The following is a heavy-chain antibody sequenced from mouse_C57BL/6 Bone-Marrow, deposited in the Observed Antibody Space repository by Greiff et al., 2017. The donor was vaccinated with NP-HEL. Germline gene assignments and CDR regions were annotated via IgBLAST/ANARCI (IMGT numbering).Heavy chain of an antibody. V-gene: IGHV14-2*01. CDR3: ARTTMVTTYFDY. J-gene: IGHJ2*01. Sequence: EVQRVESGAELVKPGASVKLSCTASGFNIKDYYMHWVKQRTEQGLEWIGRIDPKDGETKYAPKFQGKATITADTSSNTAYLQLSSLTSEDTAVYYCARTTMVTTYFDYWGQGTTLTVSS. CDR1: GFNIKDYY. D-gene: IGHD2-2*01. CDR2: IDPKDGET.